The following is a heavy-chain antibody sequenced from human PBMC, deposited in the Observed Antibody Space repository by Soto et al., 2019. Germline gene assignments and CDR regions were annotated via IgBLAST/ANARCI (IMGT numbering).Heavy chain of an antibody. J-gene: IGHJ4*02. CDR3: ARDRSYYNSSGSYSPPY. V-gene: IGHV3-23*01. D-gene: IGHD3-22*01. Sequence: EVQLLESGGGLVQPGGSLRLSCAASGFTFSSYAMNWVRQAPGKGLEWVSAISGSAATTHFADSVQGRFTISRDNSKNTLYLQMNSLRAADTAVYYCARDRSYYNSSGSYSPPYWGQGTLVTVSS. CDR1: GFTFSSYA. CDR2: ISGSAATT.